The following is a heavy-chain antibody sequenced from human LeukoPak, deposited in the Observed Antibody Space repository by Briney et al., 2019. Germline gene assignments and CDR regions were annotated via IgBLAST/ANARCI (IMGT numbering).Heavy chain of an antibody. CDR1: GFSFDDYA. V-gene: IGHV3-9*03. CDR2: ISWNSGSI. Sequence: SLRLSCAASGFSFDDYAMHWVRQAPGKGLEWVSGISWNSGSIGYADSVKGRFTISRDDAKNSLYLQMNSLRAEDMALYYCAKAAVAGGGGYFDYWGQGTLVTVSS. D-gene: IGHD6-19*01. J-gene: IGHJ4*02. CDR3: AKAAVAGGGGYFDY.